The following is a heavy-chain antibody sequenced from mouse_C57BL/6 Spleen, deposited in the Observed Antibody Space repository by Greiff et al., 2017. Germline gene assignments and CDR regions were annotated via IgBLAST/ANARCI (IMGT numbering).Heavy chain of an antibody. D-gene: IGHD2-1*01. Sequence: QVQLQQPGAELVKPGASVKLSCKASGYTFTSYWMHWVKQRPGRGLEWTGRIDPNSGGTKYNEKFKSKATLTVDKPSSTAYMQLSSLTSEDSAVYYCARKSYGTLYYFDYWGQGTTLTVSS. V-gene: IGHV1-72*01. CDR2: IDPNSGGT. CDR1: GYTFTSYW. CDR3: ARKSYGTLYYFDY. J-gene: IGHJ2*01.